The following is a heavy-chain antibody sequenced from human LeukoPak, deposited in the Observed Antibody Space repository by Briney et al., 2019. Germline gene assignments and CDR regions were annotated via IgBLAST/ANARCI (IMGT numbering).Heavy chain of an antibody. J-gene: IGHJ3*02. Sequence: ASVKVSCKASGYTFTSYGISWVRQAPGQGLEWMGWISAYSGNTNYAQKLQGRVTMTTDTSTSTAYMELRSLRSDDTAVYYCARDVKVQLWLPGAFDIWGQGQMVTVSS. V-gene: IGHV1-18*04. CDR1: GYTFTSYG. CDR3: ARDVKVQLWLPGAFDI. D-gene: IGHD5-18*01. CDR2: ISAYSGNT.